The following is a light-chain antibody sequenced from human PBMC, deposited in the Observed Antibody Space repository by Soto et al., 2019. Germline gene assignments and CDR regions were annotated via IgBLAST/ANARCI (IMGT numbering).Light chain of an antibody. CDR1: NIGSKS. CDR2: YDS. Sequence: SYELTQPPSVSVAPGKTARITCGGNNIGSKSVHWYQQKPGQAPVLVIYYDSDRPSGIPERFSGSNSGNTATLTISRVEAVDEADYYCQVWDSSSDQNVVFGGGTKVTVL. V-gene: IGLV3-21*04. CDR3: QVWDSSSDQNVV. J-gene: IGLJ2*01.